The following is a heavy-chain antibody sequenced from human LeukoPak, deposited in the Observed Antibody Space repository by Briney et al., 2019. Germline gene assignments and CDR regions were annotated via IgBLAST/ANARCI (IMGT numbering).Heavy chain of an antibody. J-gene: IGHJ5*02. CDR2: IYTSGST. CDR1: GGSISSYY. Sequence: SETLSLACTVSGGSISSYYWSWIRQPAGKGLEWIGRIYTSGSTNYNPSLKSRVIMSVDTSKNQFSLKLSSVTAADTAVYYCARVNSVPLSGWFDPWGQGTLVTVSS. D-gene: IGHD3-10*01. V-gene: IGHV4-4*07. CDR3: ARVNSVPLSGWFDP.